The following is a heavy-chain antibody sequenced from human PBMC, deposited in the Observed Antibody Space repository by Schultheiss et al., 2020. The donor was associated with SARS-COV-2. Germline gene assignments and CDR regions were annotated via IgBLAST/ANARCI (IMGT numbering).Heavy chain of an antibody. CDR3: ARGGLAARPDCYFDY. CDR1: GGSFSGYY. CDR2: INHSGST. Sequence: SETLSLTCAVYGGSFSGYYWSWISQPPGKGLEWIGEINHSGSTNYNPSLKSRVTISVDTSKNQFSLKLSSVTAADTAVYYCARGGLAARPDCYFDYWGQGTLVTVSS. D-gene: IGHD6-6*01. V-gene: IGHV4-34*01. J-gene: IGHJ4*02.